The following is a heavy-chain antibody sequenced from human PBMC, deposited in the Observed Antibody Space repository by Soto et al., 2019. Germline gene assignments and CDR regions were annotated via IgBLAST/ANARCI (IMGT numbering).Heavy chain of an antibody. V-gene: IGHV1-8*01. CDR3: ASSRRGRAFDI. CDR1: GFTFTSYD. Sequence: ASVKVSCKASGFTFTSYDINWVRQATGQGLEWMGWMNPNSGNTGYAQKFQGRVTMTRNTSISTAYMELSSLRAEDTSVYYCASSRRGRAFDIWGQGTMVTVSS. D-gene: IGHD2-15*01. CDR2: MNPNSGNT. J-gene: IGHJ3*02.